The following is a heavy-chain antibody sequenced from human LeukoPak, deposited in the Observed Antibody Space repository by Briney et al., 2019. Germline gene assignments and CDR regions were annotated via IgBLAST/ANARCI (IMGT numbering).Heavy chain of an antibody. Sequence: PSETLSLTCAVYGGSFSGYYWSWIRQSPGKGLEWIGEINHSGSTNYNPSLKSRVTISVDTSKNQFSLKLSSVTAADTAVYYCARLGYQGIWGQGTLVTVSS. CDR2: INHSGST. J-gene: IGHJ4*02. V-gene: IGHV4-34*01. CDR3: ARLGYQGI. D-gene: IGHD5-18*01. CDR1: GGSFSGYY.